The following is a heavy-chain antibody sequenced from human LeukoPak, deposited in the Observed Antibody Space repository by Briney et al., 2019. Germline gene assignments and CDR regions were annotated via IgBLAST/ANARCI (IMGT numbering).Heavy chain of an antibody. CDR2: IYYSGST. CDR1: GGSISSYY. V-gene: IGHV4-59*01. CDR3: ARVERDYYYGMDV. Sequence: SETLSLTCTVSGGSISSYYWSWIRQPPGKGLEWIGYIYYSGSTNYNPSLKSRVTISVDTSKNQFSLKLSSVTAADTAVYYCARVERDYYYGMDVWGQGTTVTVPS. J-gene: IGHJ6*02. D-gene: IGHD1-1*01.